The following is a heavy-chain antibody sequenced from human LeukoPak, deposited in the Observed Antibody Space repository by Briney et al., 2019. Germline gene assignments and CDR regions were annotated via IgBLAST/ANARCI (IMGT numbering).Heavy chain of an antibody. J-gene: IGHJ4*02. Sequence: GGSLRLSCVASGFTFSSYGMHWVRQAPGKGLEWVAVIWYDGTNKYYADSVKGRFTISTDSSKNTLYLQMNRLRAEDTAIYYCARAAYDNSGYLALWGQGTLVTVSS. D-gene: IGHD3-22*01. CDR2: IWYDGTNK. V-gene: IGHV3-33*01. CDR3: ARAAYDNSGYLAL. CDR1: GFTFSSYG.